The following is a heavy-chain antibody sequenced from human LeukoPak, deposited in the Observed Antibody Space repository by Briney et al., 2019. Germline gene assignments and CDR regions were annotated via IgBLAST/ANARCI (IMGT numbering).Heavy chain of an antibody. V-gene: IGHV4-34*01. CDR3: ARAVAAAIRGWLDP. CDR2: MNHSGST. J-gene: IGHJ5*02. Sequence: SETLSLTCAVYGGSFSGYYWSWIRQPPGKGLEWIGEMNHSGSTNYNPSLKSRVTISVDTSKNQFSLKLSSVTAADTAVYYCARAVAAAIRGWLDPWGQGTLVTVSS. CDR1: GGSFSGYY. D-gene: IGHD2-2*02.